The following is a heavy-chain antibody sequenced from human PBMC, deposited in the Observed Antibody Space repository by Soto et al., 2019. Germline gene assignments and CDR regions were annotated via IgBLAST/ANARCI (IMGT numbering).Heavy chain of an antibody. CDR1: GGSFSGYY. CDR2: INHSGST. Sequence: SEPLSLTCAVYGGSFSGYYWSWLRQPPGKGQEWIGEINHSGSTNYNPSLKSRVTISVDTSKNQFSLKLSSVTAADTAVYYCARGHDSSGYYYDFDYWGQGTLVTVS. V-gene: IGHV4-34*01. J-gene: IGHJ4*02. D-gene: IGHD3-22*01. CDR3: ARGHDSSGYYYDFDY.